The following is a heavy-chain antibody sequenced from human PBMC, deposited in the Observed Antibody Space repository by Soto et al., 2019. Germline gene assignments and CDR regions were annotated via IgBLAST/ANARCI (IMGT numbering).Heavy chain of an antibody. Sequence: SETLSLTCTVSGGSISSYYWSWIRQPPGKGLEWIGYIYYSGSTNYNPSLKSRVTISVDTSKNQFSLKLSSVTAADTAVYYCARVGGYRPRGYYFDYWGQGNLVTVSS. CDR1: GGSISSYY. D-gene: IGHD3-22*01. CDR3: ARVGGYRPRGYYFDY. CDR2: IYYSGST. V-gene: IGHV4-59*01. J-gene: IGHJ4*02.